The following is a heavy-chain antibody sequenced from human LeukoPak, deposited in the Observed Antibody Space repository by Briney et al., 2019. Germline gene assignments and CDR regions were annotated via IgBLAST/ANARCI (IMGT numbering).Heavy chain of an antibody. V-gene: IGHV1-2*02. CDR1: GYTFTGYY. D-gene: IGHD1-26*01. J-gene: IGHJ4*02. CDR2: INPNSGGT. Sequence: ASVKVSCKASGYTFTGYYMHWVRQASGQGLEWMGWINPNSGGTNYAQKFQGRVTMTRDTSISTAYMELSRLRSDDTAVYYCARMQWELLSFDYWGQGTLVTVSS. CDR3: ARMQWELLSFDY.